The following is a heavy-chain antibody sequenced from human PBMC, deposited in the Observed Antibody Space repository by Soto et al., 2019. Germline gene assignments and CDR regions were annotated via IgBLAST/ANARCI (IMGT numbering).Heavy chain of an antibody. CDR2: IYHSGST. J-gene: IGHJ6*02. V-gene: IGHV4-4*02. CDR3: ARALVLAAGGYYYYYGMDV. CDR1: GGSISSSNW. Sequence: QVQLQESGPGLVKPSGTLSLTCAVSGGSISSSNWWSWVRQPPGKGLEWIGEIYHSGSTNYNPSLKSRVTRSVDKSKNQFSLKLSSVTAADTAVYYCARALVLAAGGYYYYYGMDVWGQGTTVTVSS. D-gene: IGHD6-13*01.